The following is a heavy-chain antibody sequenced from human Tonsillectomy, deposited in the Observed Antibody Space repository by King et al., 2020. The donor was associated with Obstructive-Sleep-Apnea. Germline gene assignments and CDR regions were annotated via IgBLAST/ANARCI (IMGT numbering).Heavy chain of an antibody. CDR1: GFTFSTYG. D-gene: IGHD2-2*01. J-gene: IGHJ3*02. CDR2: ARFDGSDK. V-gene: IGHV3-30*02. CDR3: AKDKRDQLLSNDALDI. Sequence: VQLVESGGGVVQPGGSLRLSCAASGFTFSTYGMHWVRQAPGKGLEWVAFARFDGSDKTYADSVKGRFTISRDNSKNTLYLQMNSLRAEDTAVYYCAKDKRDQLLSNDALDIWGQGTMVTVSS.